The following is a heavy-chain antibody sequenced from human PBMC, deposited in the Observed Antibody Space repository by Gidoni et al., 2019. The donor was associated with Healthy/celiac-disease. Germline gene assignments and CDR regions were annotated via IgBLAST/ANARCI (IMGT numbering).Heavy chain of an antibody. Sequence: QVQLQQWGAGLLKPAETLSLTCAVYGGSFSAYYWTWIRQPPGKGREWIGEINHSGSTNYNPSLKSRVTISVDTTKNQFSLKLSSETAADTAVYSCARGRYARYCSGGSCYSAYFQHWGQGTLVTVSS. CDR2: INHSGST. D-gene: IGHD2-15*01. V-gene: IGHV4-34*01. CDR1: GGSFSAYY. CDR3: ARGRYARYCSGGSCYSAYFQH. J-gene: IGHJ1*01.